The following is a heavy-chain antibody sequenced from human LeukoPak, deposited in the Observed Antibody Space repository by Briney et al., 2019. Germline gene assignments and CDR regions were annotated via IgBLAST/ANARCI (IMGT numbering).Heavy chain of an antibody. CDR3: ARARPVLLWSGYDWFDP. J-gene: IGHJ5*02. CDR2: INHSGST. CDR1: GGSFSGYY. V-gene: IGHV4-34*01. Sequence: SETLSLTCAVYGGSFSGYYWSWIRQPPGKGLEWIGEINHSGSTNYNPSLKSRVTISVDTSKNQFSLKLSSVTAADTAVYYCARARPVLLWSGYDWFDPWGQGTLVTVSS. D-gene: IGHD3-10*01.